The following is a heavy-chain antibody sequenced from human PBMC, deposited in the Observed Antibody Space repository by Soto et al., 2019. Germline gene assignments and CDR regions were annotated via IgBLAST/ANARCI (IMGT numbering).Heavy chain of an antibody. V-gene: IGHV1-2*02. CDR1: GYTFTGYY. CDR3: ARHSGYDYVFDY. CDR2: INPNNGDT. D-gene: IGHD5-12*01. Sequence: SVKVSCKASGYTFTGYYIHWVRQAPGQGLEWMGWINPNNGDTNFAQKFQGRVTMTRDTSTSTAYMDLSSLRFDDTAVYYCARHSGYDYVFDYWGQGTLVTVSS. J-gene: IGHJ4*02.